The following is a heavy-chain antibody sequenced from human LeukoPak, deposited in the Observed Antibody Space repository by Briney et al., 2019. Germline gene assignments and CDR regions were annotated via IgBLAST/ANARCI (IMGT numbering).Heavy chain of an antibody. D-gene: IGHD6-25*01. Sequence: PGGSLRLSCAASGFTFSSYAMSWVRQAPGKGLEWVSSISGSGGSTYFADSVEGRFTISRDNSKNTLHLQMNSLRAEETAVYYCAKGGGPRVFDIWGQGTVVTVSS. J-gene: IGHJ3*02. CDR3: AKGGGPRVFDI. CDR1: GFTFSSYA. V-gene: IGHV3-23*01. CDR2: ISGSGGST.